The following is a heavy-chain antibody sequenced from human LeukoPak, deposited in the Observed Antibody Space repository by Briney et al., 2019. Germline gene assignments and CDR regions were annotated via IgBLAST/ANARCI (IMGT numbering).Heavy chain of an antibody. D-gene: IGHD3-22*01. CDR3: ASEGVDYYDSSGMTDAFDI. CDR1: GFTFSSYG. J-gene: IGHJ3*02. Sequence: GGSLRLSCAASGFTFSSYGMHWVRQAPGKGLEWVAFIRYDGGNKYYADSVKGRFTISRDNAKNSLYLQMNSLRAEDTAVYYCASEGVDYYDSSGMTDAFDIWGQGTMVTVSS. V-gene: IGHV3-30*02. CDR2: IRYDGGNK.